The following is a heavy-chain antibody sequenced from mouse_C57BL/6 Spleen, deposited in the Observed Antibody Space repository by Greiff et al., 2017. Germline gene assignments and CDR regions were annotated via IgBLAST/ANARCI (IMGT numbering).Heavy chain of an antibody. CDR2: IDPSDSYT. CDR1: GYTFTSYW. J-gene: IGHJ3*01. Sequence: QVQLQQPGAELVMPGASVKLSCKASGYTFTSYWMHWVQQRPGQGLEWIGEIDPSDSYTNYNQKFKGKSTLTVDKSSSTAYMQLSSLTSEDSAVYYCARSDGSSPHACWGQGTLVTVSA. D-gene: IGHD1-1*01. V-gene: IGHV1-69*01. CDR3: ARSDGSSPHAC.